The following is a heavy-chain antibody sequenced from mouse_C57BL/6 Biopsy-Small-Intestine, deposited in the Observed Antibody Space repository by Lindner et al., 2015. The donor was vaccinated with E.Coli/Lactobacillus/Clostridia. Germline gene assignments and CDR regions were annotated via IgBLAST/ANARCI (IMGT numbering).Heavy chain of an antibody. V-gene: IGHV1-66*01. CDR2: IIPLIGKE. CDR1: GDTFRRYT. Sequence: SVKVSCKASGDTFRRYTITWVRQAPRQGLEWMGRIIPLIGKEQYAQKFHHRVTITADTSTSTVYLELRSLTSEDTAVYYCARVGGKKFVLNPDFGWDDAFDIWGPGTTVIVSS. J-gene: IGHJ1*01. D-gene: IGHD2-3*01. CDR3: ARVGGKKFVLNPDFGWDDAFDI.